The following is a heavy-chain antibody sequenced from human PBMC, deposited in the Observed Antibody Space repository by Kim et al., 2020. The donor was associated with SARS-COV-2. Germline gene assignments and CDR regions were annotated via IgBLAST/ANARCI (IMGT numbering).Heavy chain of an antibody. Sequence: ANYAQKFQGRVTIPADESTSTAYMELSSLRSEDTAVYYCASHFWSGSIDYWGQGTLVTVSS. CDR2: A. D-gene: IGHD3-3*02. J-gene: IGHJ4*02. V-gene: IGHV1-69*01. CDR3: ASHFWSGSIDY.